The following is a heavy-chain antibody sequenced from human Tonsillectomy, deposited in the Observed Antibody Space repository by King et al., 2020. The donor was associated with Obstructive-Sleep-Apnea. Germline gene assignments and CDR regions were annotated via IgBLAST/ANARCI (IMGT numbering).Heavy chain of an antibody. J-gene: IGHJ4*02. V-gene: IGHV3-48*01. CDR3: ATDERALDD. CDR1: GFTFSNYK. Sequence: DVQLVEAGGGLVQPGGSLRLSCATSGFTFSNYKMNGVRHTPWKGLEWVAHTGGGSCPIYYADSVKGRFTISRDNARDTLYLQMNNLRAEDTAVYYCATDERALDDWGQGTLVTVSS. D-gene: IGHD1-1*01. CDR2: TGGGSCPI.